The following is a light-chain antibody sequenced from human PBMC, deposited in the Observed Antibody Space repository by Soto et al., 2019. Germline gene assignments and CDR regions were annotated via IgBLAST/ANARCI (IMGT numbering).Light chain of an antibody. V-gene: IGLV2-14*01. CDR3: SSYTSSSTLL. J-gene: IGLJ2*01. CDR1: SSDVGGYNY. CDR2: DVS. Sequence: QSVLIQPASVSGSPGQSITISCTGTSSDVGGYNYVSWYQQHPGKAPKLMIYDVSRRPSGVSDRFSASKSGNTASLTISGLLVEDEADYYCSSYTSSSTLLFGGGTKLTVL.